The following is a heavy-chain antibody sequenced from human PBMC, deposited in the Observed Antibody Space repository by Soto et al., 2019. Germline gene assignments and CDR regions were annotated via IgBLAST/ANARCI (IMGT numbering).Heavy chain of an antibody. V-gene: IGHV4-4*02. J-gene: IGHJ6*02. CDR1: GGSISSSNW. CDR3: ARDLKEEGVILWFGPQEPYYYYGMDV. CDR2: IYHSGST. D-gene: IGHD3-10*01. Sequence: SETLSVTCAVSGGSISSSNWWSWVRQPPGKGLEWIGEIYHSGSTNYNPSLKSRVTISVDKSKNQFSLKLSSVTAADTAVYYCARDLKEEGVILWFGPQEPYYYYGMDVWGQGTTVTVSS.